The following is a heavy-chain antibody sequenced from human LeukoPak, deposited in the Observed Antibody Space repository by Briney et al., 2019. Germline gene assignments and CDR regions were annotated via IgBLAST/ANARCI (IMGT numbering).Heavy chain of an antibody. D-gene: IGHD2-21*02. CDR1: GGSISSGSYY. V-gene: IGHV4-39*07. CDR2: INHSGST. CDR3: ASQGWRRNFDY. J-gene: IGHJ4*02. Sequence: SQTLSLTCTVSGGSISSGSYYWSWIRQPPGKGLEWIGEINHSGSTNYNPSLKSRVTISVDTSKNQFSLKLSSVTAADTAVYYCASQGWRRNFDYWGQGTLVTVSS.